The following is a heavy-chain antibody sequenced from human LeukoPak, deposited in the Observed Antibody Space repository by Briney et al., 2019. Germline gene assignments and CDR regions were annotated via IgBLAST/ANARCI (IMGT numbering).Heavy chain of an antibody. D-gene: IGHD6-6*01. CDR3: ARGGSSSFPTFDY. Sequence: PSETLSLTCTVSGGSISSSSYYWGWIRQPPGKGLEWIGSIYYSGSTYYNPSFKSRVTISVDTSKNQFSLKLSSVTAADTAVYYCARGGSSSFPTFDYWGQGTLVTVSS. J-gene: IGHJ4*02. V-gene: IGHV4-39*01. CDR1: GGSISSSSYY. CDR2: IYYSGST.